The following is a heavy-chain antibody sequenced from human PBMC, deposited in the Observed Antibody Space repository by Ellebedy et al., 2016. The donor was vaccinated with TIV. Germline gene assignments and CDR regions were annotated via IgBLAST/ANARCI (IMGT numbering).Heavy chain of an antibody. D-gene: IGHD6-19*01. CDR3: ARTPNSSGWRFHFDY. CDR1: GGSISSSSYY. CDR2: IYYSGST. V-gene: IGHV4-39*07. J-gene: IGHJ4*02. Sequence: GSLRLXXTVSGGSISSSSYYWGWIRQPPGKGLEWIGSIYYSGSTYYNPSLKSRVTISVDTSKNQFSLKLSSVTAADTAVYYCARTPNSSGWRFHFDYWGQGTLVTVSS.